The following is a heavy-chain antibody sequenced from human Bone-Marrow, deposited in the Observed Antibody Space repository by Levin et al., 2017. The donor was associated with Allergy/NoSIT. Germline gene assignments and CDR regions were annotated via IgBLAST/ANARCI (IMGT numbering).Heavy chain of an antibody. J-gene: IGHJ6*02. CDR1: GFTFSSYD. CDR2: IGTAGDT. CDR3: ARSDEGGVDV. Sequence: GESLKISCAASGFTFSSYDMHWVRHGTGKGLEWVSAIGTAGDTYYADSVKGRFTISRDSAKTSLYLQMNSLRAGDTAVYYCARSDEGGVDVWGQGTTVSVSS. V-gene: IGHV3-13*01.